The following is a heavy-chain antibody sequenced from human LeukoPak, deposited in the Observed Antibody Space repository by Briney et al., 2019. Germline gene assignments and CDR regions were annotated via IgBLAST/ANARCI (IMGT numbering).Heavy chain of an antibody. D-gene: IGHD3-22*01. J-gene: IGHJ4*02. Sequence: PGGSLRLSCAASGFTFSSYAMSWVRQAPGKGLEWVSAISGSGGSTYYADSVKGRFTISRDNSKNTLYLQMNSLRAEDTAVYYCAKWYYYDSSGSEVDYWGQGTLVTVSS. CDR3: AKWYYYDSSGSEVDY. CDR2: ISGSGGST. CDR1: GFTFSSYA. V-gene: IGHV3-23*01.